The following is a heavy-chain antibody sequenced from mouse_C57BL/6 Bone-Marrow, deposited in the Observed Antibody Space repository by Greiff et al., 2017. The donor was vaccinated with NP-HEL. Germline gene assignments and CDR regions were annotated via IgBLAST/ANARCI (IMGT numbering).Heavy chain of an antibody. CDR3: TTCLTGTGFAY. J-gene: IGHJ3*01. D-gene: IGHD4-1*01. CDR1: GFNIKDDY. Sequence: EVKLQESGAELVRPGASVKLSCTASGFNIKDDYMHWVKQRPEQGLEWIGWIDPENGDTEYASKFQGKATITADTSSNTAYLQLSSLTSEDTAVYYCTTCLTGTGFAYWGQGTLVTVSA. V-gene: IGHV14-4*01. CDR2: IDPENGDT.